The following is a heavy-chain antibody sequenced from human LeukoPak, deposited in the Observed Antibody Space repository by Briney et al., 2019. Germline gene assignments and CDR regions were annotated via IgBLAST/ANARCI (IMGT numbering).Heavy chain of an antibody. CDR2: INSDGSST. Sequence: PGGSLRLSCAASGFTFSSYAMHWVRQAPGKGLVWVSRINSDGSSTTYADSVKGRFTVSRDNAKNTLYLQMNSLRAEDTAVYYCVLGGKQLARYITPKYYFDYWGQGTLVTVSS. D-gene: IGHD4-23*01. V-gene: IGHV3-74*01. J-gene: IGHJ4*02. CDR3: VLGGKQLARYITPKYYFDY. CDR1: GFTFSSYA.